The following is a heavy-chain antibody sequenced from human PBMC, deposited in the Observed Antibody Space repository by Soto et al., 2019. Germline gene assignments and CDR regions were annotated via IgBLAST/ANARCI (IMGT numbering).Heavy chain of an antibody. D-gene: IGHD2-15*01. V-gene: IGHV5-10-1*01. Sequence: GESLKISCKGSGYSFTSYWISWVRQMPGKGLEWMGRIDPSDSYTNYSPSFQGHVTISADKSISTAYLQMVSLRDEDTAVYYCARTLSWRRGPFDSWGQGTLVTVSS. CDR2: IDPSDSYT. J-gene: IGHJ4*02. CDR1: GYSFTSYW. CDR3: ARTLSWRRGPFDS.